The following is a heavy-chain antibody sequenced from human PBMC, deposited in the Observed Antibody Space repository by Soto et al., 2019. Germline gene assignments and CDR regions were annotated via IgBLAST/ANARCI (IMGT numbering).Heavy chain of an antibody. CDR1: GYTLTSYA. CDR2: INAGNGNT. D-gene: IGHD2-2*01. Sequence: ASVKVSCKASGYTLTSYAMHWVRQAPGRRLEWMGWINAGNGNTKYSQKFQDRVTITRDTSAITAYMELSSLRSEDTAVYYCARESGDIVVVPTTTEDYGMDVWGQGTTVTVSS. CDR3: ARESGDIVVVPTTTEDYGMDV. J-gene: IGHJ6*02. V-gene: IGHV1-3*01.